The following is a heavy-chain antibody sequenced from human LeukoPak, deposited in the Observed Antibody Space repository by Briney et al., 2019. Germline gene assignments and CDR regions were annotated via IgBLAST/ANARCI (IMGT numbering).Heavy chain of an antibody. D-gene: IGHD5-24*01. Sequence: ASVKVSCKASGYTFTSYYMHWVRQAHGQGLEWMGIINPSGGSTSYAQKFKGRVTMTRDMSTSTVYMELSSLRSEDTAVYYCARGVEMATISPGYWGQGTLVTVSS. CDR1: GYTFTSYY. J-gene: IGHJ4*02. CDR3: ARGVEMATISPGY. V-gene: IGHV1-46*01. CDR2: INPSGGST.